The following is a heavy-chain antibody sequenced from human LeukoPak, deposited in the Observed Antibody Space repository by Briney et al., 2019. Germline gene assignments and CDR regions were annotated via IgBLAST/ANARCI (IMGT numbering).Heavy chain of an antibody. CDR1: GGSISSYY. CDR3: ARDSGRTQFESGSYARRGYHFDY. D-gene: IGHD1-26*01. J-gene: IGHJ4*02. V-gene: IGHV4-59*01. Sequence: SETLSLTCTVSGGSISSYYWSWIRQPPGKGLEWIGYIYYSGSTNYNPSLKSRVTISVDTSKNQFSLKLSSVTAADTAVYYCARDSGRTQFESGSYARRGYHFDYWGQGTLVTVSS. CDR2: IYYSGST.